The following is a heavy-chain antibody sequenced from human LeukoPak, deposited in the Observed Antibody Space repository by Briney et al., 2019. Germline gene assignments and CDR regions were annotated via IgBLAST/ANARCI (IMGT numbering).Heavy chain of an antibody. CDR1: GFTFTDFY. Sequence: GGSLRLSCAASGFTFTDFYMNWIRQAPGKGLEWVSSISISGSTIYYADSVKGRFTISRDNAKNSLYLQMNSLRAEDTAVYYCARDWAGGPHDYWGQGTLVTVSS. J-gene: IGHJ4*02. CDR2: ISISGSTI. D-gene: IGHD3-10*01. V-gene: IGHV3-11*01. CDR3: ARDWAGGPHDY.